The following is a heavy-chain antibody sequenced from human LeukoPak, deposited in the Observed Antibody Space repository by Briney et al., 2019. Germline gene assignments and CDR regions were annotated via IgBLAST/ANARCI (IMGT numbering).Heavy chain of an antibody. CDR1: GYTFTSYD. Sequence: ASVMVSCKASGYTFTSYDINWVRQATGQGLEWMGWMNPNSGNIGYAQKFQGRVTMTRNTSISTAYMELSSLRSEDTAVYYCARGSDSYFDYWGQGTLVTVSS. V-gene: IGHV1-8*01. J-gene: IGHJ4*02. CDR2: MNPNSGNI. CDR3: ARGSDSYFDY. D-gene: IGHD3-3*01.